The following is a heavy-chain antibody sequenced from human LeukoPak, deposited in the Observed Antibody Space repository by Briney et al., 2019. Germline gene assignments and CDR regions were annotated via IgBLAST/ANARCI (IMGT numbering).Heavy chain of an antibody. CDR1: GFTFSSYT. D-gene: IGHD2-21*01. CDR3: AKVSVWSVRAFDV. J-gene: IGHJ3*01. V-gene: IGHV3-23*01. Sequence: GGSLRLSCAASGFTFSSYTMSWVRQAPGKGPEWVSGITESGGGTYYAESVRGRFTFSRDNSKNTLYLQMNSLRAEDTAVYYCAKVSVWSVRAFDVWGQGTMVTVSS. CDR2: ITESGGGT.